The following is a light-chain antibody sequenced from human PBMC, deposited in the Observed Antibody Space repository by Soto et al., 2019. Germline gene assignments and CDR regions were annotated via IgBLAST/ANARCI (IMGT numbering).Light chain of an antibody. Sequence: DIQMTQSPSSLSASVGDRVIITCRASQNIRTYLNWYRQKSGTAPSLLVFGASSLHSGVPARFGGSGSGTAFTLTIDNLPPEDFATYFCQQSHSSPFTFGPGTKVDV. V-gene: IGKV1-39*01. J-gene: IGKJ3*01. CDR2: GAS. CDR1: QNIRTY. CDR3: QQSHSSPFT.